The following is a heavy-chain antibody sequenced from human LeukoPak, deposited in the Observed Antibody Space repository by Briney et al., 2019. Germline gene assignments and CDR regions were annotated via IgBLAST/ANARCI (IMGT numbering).Heavy chain of an antibody. CDR3: ARVDSDYEVTDY. J-gene: IGHJ4*02. CDR1: GGSIISGGYY. CDR2: TTHSGRT. V-gene: IGHV4-31*03. D-gene: IGHD4-11*01. Sequence: PSETLSLTCTVSGGSIISGGYYWSWIRQHPGTGLEWIGYTTHSGRTFYNPSLKSRVTMSEDTSKTQFSLNLTSVTAADTALYYCARVDSDYEVTDYWGQGTLVTVSS.